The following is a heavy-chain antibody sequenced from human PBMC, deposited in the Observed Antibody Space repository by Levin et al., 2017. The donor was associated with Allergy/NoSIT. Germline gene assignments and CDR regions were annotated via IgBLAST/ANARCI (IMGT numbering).Heavy chain of an antibody. V-gene: IGHV3-74*01. CDR1: GFTFSDYW. D-gene: IGHD6-6*01. J-gene: IGHJ4*02. CDR2: INSDGSNT. CDR3: VISSSAIDY. Sequence: GGSLRLSCGGSGFTFSDYWMHWVRQAPGKGLVWVSGINSDGSNTNYADSVRGLFTISSDNAKTTLSLQMNSMRAEDTAVYYCVISSSAIDYWGQGTLVTVSS.